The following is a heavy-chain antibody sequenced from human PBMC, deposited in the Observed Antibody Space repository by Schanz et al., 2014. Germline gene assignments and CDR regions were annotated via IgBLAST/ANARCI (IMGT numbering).Heavy chain of an antibody. Sequence: QVQLVESGGGVVQPGGSLRLSCAASGFTFSNYGIHWVRQAPGKGLDWVAVIYYDGGLRFFADSVRGRVTISRDNSNNTVYLQMNRLRAEDTAIYYCTRWTNEGGGGYWHFDPRGQGTLVTVSS. V-gene: IGHV3-33*01. CDR1: GFTFSNYG. CDR2: IYYDGGLR. CDR3: TRWTNEGGGGYWHFDP. D-gene: IGHD2-15*01. J-gene: IGHJ5*02.